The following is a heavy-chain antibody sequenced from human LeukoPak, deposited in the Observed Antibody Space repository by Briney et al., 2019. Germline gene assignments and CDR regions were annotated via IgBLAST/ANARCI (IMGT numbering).Heavy chain of an antibody. Sequence: GASVKVSCKASGYTFSTYGISWVRQAPGQGLEWMGWISAYNGNTNYAQKLQGRVTMTTDTSTSTAYMELRSLRSDDTAVYYCARTEAAVTTLGAFDIWGQGTMVTVSS. CDR1: GYTFSTYG. J-gene: IGHJ3*02. CDR2: ISAYNGNT. CDR3: ARTEAAVTTLGAFDI. V-gene: IGHV1-18*01. D-gene: IGHD4-17*01.